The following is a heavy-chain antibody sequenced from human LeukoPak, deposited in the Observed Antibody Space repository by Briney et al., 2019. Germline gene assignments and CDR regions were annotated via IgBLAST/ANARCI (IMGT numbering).Heavy chain of an antibody. D-gene: IGHD1-7*01. J-gene: IGHJ6*02. V-gene: IGHV5-51*01. CDR2: IYPGDSDT. Sequence: GESLKISCKGSGYRFTDYWIGWVRQMPGKGLGWMGIIYPGDSDTRYSPSFQGQVTISADKSINTAHLQWSSLKASDTAMYYCARGAAGTTPDYYSFGLDVWGQGTTVRVSS. CDR1: GYRFTDYW. CDR3: ARGAAGTTPDYYSFGLDV.